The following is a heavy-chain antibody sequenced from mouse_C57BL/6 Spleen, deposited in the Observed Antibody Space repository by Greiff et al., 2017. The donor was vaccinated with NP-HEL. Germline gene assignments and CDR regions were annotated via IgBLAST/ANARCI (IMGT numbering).Heavy chain of an antibody. Sequence: VKLVESGPELVKPGASVKISCKASGYTFTDYYINWVKQRPGQGLEWIGWIFPGSGSTYYNEKFKGKATLTVDKSSSTAYMLLSSLTSEDSAVYFCARSDDYDAYYLDYWGQGTTLTVSS. CDR3: ARSDDYDAYYLDY. CDR2: IFPGSGST. J-gene: IGHJ2*01. V-gene: IGHV1-75*01. CDR1: GYTFTDYY. D-gene: IGHD2-4*01.